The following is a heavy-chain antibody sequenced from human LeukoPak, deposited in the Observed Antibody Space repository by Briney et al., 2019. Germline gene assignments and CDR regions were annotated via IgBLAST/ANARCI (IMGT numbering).Heavy chain of an antibody. D-gene: IGHD3-3*01. CDR3: ARDQSSHRRITIFGVDYGMDV. Sequence: GASVKVSCKASGYTFTSYYIRWVRQAPGQGLEYMGWINPNSGDTNYAQKFQGRVTMTRDTSISAAFLELSSVRYDDTAVYYCARDQSSHRRITIFGVDYGMDVWGQGTTVTVSS. CDR1: GYTFTSYY. CDR2: INPNSGDT. V-gene: IGHV1-2*02. J-gene: IGHJ6*02.